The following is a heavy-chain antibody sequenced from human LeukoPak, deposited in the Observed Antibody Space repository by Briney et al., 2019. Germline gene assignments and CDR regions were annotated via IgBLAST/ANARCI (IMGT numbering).Heavy chain of an antibody. CDR2: VIPFLGIV. Sequence: GASVKVSCKASGGTFGNYAINWVRQAPGQGLEWLGRVIPFLGIVNYAQKFQGRVTIIADKSTSTAYMELRSLRSDDTAVYYCARDPGDLWFGELLGGNWFDPWGQGTLVTVSS. CDR1: GGTFGNYA. J-gene: IGHJ5*02. V-gene: IGHV1-69*04. CDR3: ARDPGDLWFGELLGGNWFDP. D-gene: IGHD3-10*01.